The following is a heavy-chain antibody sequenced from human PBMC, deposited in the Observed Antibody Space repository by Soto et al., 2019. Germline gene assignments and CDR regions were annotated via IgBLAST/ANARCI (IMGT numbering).Heavy chain of an antibody. Sequence: PSETLSLTCTVSGGSISSSSYYWGWIRQPPGKGLEWIGSIYYSGSTYYNPSLKSRVTISVDTSKNQFSLKLSSVTAADTAVYYCARLGCSSTSCKLLDYYYYYMDVWGKGTTVTVSS. J-gene: IGHJ6*03. CDR1: GGSISSSSYY. D-gene: IGHD2-2*01. V-gene: IGHV4-39*01. CDR3: ARLGCSSTSCKLLDYYYYYMDV. CDR2: IYYSGST.